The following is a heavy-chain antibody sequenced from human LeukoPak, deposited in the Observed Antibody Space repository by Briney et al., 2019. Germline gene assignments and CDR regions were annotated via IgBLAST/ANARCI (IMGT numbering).Heavy chain of an antibody. CDR2: VHYSGST. J-gene: IGHJ4*02. CDR3: ARGYDSKSTYFDY. D-gene: IGHD5-12*01. V-gene: IGHV4-59*01. CDR1: GGSISGYY. Sequence: SETLSLTCTVSGGSISGYYWNWIRQPPGKGLEWIGYVHYSGSTNYNPSVNSRVTISVETSKNQFSLRLNSVPAADTAVYYCARGYDSKSTYFDYWGQGTLVTVSS.